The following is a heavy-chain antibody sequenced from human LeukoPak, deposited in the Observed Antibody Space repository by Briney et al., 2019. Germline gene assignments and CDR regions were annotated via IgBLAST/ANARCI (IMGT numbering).Heavy chain of an antibody. CDR3: AKDRCSGGSCYPNFDY. D-gene: IGHD2-15*01. V-gene: IGHV3-30*02. Sequence: GGSLRLSCAASGFTFSTYAMHWLRQAPGKGLEGVAFIRYDGSNKYYVDSVKGRFTISRDNSKNTLYLQMNSLRAEDTAVYYCAKDRCSGGSCYPNFDYWGQGTLVTVSS. CDR2: IRYDGSNK. CDR1: GFTFSTYA. J-gene: IGHJ4*02.